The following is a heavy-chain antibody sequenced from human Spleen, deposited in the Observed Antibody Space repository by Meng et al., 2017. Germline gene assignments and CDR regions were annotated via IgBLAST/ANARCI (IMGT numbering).Heavy chain of an antibody. CDR1: GGSIRSTNW. J-gene: IGHJ3*02. CDR2: IYHSGSR. V-gene: IGHV4-4*02. Sequence: GSLRLSCTVSGGSIRSTNWWSWVRQSPGKGLEWIGEIYHSGSRNFNPSLESRVTISVDTSKNQFSLKLSSVTAADTAVYYCARVTVYYDFWSGRHDAFDIWGQGTMVTVSS. CDR3: ARVTVYYDFWSGRHDAFDI. D-gene: IGHD3-3*01.